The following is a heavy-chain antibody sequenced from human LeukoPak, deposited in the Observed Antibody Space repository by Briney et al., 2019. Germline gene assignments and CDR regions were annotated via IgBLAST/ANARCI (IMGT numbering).Heavy chain of an antibody. CDR1: GFTFSSYS. V-gene: IGHV3-23*01. D-gene: IGHD3-10*01. J-gene: IGHJ4*02. CDR2: ISGSGGRT. Sequence: GGSLRLSCAASGFTFSSYSMNWVRQAPGKGLEWVSGISGSGGRTYYADSVKGRFTISRDNSKNTLYLQMNSLRAEDTAVYYCARALLWFGEFGFDYWGQGTLVTVSS. CDR3: ARALLWFGEFGFDY.